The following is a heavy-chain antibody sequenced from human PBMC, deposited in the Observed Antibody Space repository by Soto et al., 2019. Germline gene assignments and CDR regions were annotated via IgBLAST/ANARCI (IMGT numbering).Heavy chain of an antibody. CDR3: ARGRSSPNFDP. Sequence: QVQLVQSGAEVRKPGSSVKVSCKISGGTFTNYVISWLRQAPGPGLEWMGGLIPIFGAANLAQKFQGRVTITADESTSTVNRELSSLTSEDTAVYYCARGRSSPNFDPWGQGTLVTVSS. D-gene: IGHD6-6*01. V-gene: IGHV1-69*01. CDR2: LIPIFGAA. J-gene: IGHJ5*02. CDR1: GGTFTNYV.